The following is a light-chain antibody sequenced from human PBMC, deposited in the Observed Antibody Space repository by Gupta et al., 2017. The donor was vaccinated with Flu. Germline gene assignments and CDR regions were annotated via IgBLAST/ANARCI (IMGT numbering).Light chain of an antibody. Sequence: DVQMSQSPSSLSASVGDRVTITCQASQGVTDYLNWYQQKPGEAPRLLIYDSSKLETGVPSRFSGSGYGTYLTFAISSLQPEDFATYFCQQYDSLPVTFGQGTRLEIK. J-gene: IGKJ5*01. V-gene: IGKV1-33*01. CDR1: QGVTDY. CDR3: QQYDSLPVT. CDR2: DSS.